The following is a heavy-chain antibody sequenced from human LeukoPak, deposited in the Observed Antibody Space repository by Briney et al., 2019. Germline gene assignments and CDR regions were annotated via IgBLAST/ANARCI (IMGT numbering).Heavy chain of an antibody. CDR2: ISGSGGST. J-gene: IGHJ6*03. CDR3: AKVGYSYYYYMDV. Sequence: PGGSLRLSCAASGFTFSSYAMSWVRQAPGKGLEWVSAISGSGGSTYYADSVKGRFTISRDNSKNTLYLQMNRLRAEDTAVYYCAKVGYSYYYYMDVWGKGTTVTVSS. CDR1: GFTFSSYA. D-gene: IGHD2-21*01. V-gene: IGHV3-23*01.